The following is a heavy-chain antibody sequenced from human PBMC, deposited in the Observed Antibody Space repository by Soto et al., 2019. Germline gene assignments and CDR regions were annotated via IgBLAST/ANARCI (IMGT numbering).Heavy chain of an antibody. Sequence: SETLSLTCAVSGGSISSGGSSWSWIRQPPGKGLEWIGYIYHSGSTYYNPSLKSRVTISVDRSKNQFSLKLSSVTAADTAVYYCARSVFPWGQGTLVTVSS. CDR1: GGSISSGGSS. V-gene: IGHV4-30-2*01. CDR2: IYHSGST. J-gene: IGHJ5*02. CDR3: ARSVFP.